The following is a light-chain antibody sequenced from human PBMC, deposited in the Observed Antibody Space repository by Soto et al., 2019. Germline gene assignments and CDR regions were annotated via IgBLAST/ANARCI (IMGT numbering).Light chain of an antibody. V-gene: IGKV3-15*01. J-gene: IGKJ1*01. CDR1: QSVGSN. CDR2: DAS. Sequence: EIVMTQSPATLSVSPGESASLSCRASQSVGSNLAWYQQKPGQAPRLLIFDASTRAIDIPFRFSGSGSGTEFMLTISSLQSEYFGVYYCQQHDNRPPWTFGQGTKVEIK. CDR3: QQHDNRPPWT.